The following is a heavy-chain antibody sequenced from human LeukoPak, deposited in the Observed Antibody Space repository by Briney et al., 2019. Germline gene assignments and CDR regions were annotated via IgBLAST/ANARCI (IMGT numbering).Heavy chain of an antibody. CDR1: GYTFTSYY. D-gene: IGHD6-19*01. V-gene: IGHV1-46*01. Sequence: ASVSVSCKASGYTFTSYYMHWVRQAPGQGLEWMGLINPSGGSTSYAQKFQGRVTMTRDMSTSTVYMELSSLRSEDTAVYYCARGGSLEIAVADRGYYYYMDVRGKGTTVTVSS. CDR2: INPSGGST. J-gene: IGHJ6*03. CDR3: ARGGSLEIAVADRGYYYYMDV.